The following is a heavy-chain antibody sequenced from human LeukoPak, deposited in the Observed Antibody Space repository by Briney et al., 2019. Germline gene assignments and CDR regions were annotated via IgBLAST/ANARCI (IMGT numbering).Heavy chain of an antibody. V-gene: IGHV3-53*01. CDR3: SRPVSLPGRFDY. CDR2: IYSAGST. Sequence: PGGSLRLSCAASGFTVGSNYMSWVRQAPGKGLQWVSVIYSAGSTYYADSVKGRFTISRDNSKNTLYLQMNSLRAENPALYRRSRPVSLPGRFDYWGQGPPVSVA. D-gene: IGHD1-1*01. J-gene: IGHJ4*02. CDR1: GFTVGSNY.